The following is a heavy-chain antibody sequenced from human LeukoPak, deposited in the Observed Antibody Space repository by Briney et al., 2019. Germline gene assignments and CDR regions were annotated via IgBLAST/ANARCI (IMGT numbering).Heavy chain of an antibody. D-gene: IGHD1-26*01. CDR3: AQDSGVGWELLDYFDY. CDR2: ISYDGSNK. CDR1: GFTFSSYG. V-gene: IGHV3-30*18. J-gene: IGHJ4*02. Sequence: PGGSLRLSCAASGFTFSSYGMHWVRQAPGKGLEWVAVISYDGSNKYYADSVKGRFTISRDNSKNTLYLQMNSLRAEDTAVYYCAQDSGVGWELLDYFDYWGQGTLVTVSS.